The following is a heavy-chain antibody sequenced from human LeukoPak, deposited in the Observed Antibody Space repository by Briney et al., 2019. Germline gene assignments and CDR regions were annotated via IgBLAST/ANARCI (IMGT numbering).Heavy chain of an antibody. V-gene: IGHV4-59*08. CDR1: GLSFEHYF. CDR2: VYYSGST. CDR3: ASHRRSHGSEY. Sequence: SETLSLTCTVSGLSFEHYFWSWIRQAPGKGLEWVGYVYYSGSTDYSPSLESRLTISADTSKNQFSLKLRSVTAADTAVYYCASHRRSHGSEYWGQGTLVTVSS. D-gene: IGHD3-10*01. J-gene: IGHJ4*02.